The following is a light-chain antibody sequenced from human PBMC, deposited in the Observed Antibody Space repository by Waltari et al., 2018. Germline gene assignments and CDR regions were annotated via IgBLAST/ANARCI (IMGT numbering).Light chain of an antibody. Sequence: QSALTQPPSASGSPGQSVTIPCTGTSSDVGGSNYVACSQQHPGKAPTLLIYEVSKRPPGVPDRFSGSKSGNTASLTVSGLQAEDEADYYCSSYAGSNNLVFGGGTKLTVL. CDR3: SSYAGSNNLV. J-gene: IGLJ2*01. V-gene: IGLV2-8*01. CDR2: EVS. CDR1: SSDVGGSNY.